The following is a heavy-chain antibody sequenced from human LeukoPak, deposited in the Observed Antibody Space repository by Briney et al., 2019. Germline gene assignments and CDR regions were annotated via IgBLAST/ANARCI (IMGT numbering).Heavy chain of an antibody. Sequence: SQTLSLTCTVSGGSISSGGYYWSWIRQHPGKGLEWIGYIYYSGSTYYNPSLKSRVTISVDTSKNQFSLKLSSVTAADTAVYYCARAEAAVGTEDYWGQGTLVTVSS. J-gene: IGHJ4*02. CDR2: IYYSGST. CDR1: GGSISSGGYY. D-gene: IGHD6-13*01. V-gene: IGHV4-31*03. CDR3: ARAEAAVGTEDY.